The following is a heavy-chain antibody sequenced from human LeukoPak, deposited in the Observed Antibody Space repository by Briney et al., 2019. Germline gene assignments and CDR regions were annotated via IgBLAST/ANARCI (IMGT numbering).Heavy chain of an antibody. Sequence: GASVKVSCKAFGYTFTNYGITWGGRPPEQGLGWWDWTSSHNGQTNYVQKFKGRVAMSADPSTNTAYMELRSLRSDDMAVYYCARDPPRSATIWAFDIWGQGTMVTVSS. J-gene: IGHJ3*02. D-gene: IGHD3-10*01. CDR2: TSSHNGQT. CDR3: ARDPPRSATIWAFDI. CDR1: GYTFTNYG. V-gene: IGHV1-18*03.